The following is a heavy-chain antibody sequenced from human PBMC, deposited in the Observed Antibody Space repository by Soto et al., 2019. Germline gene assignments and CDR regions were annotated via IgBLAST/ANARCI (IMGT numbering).Heavy chain of an antibody. CDR1: GFTFSSYW. J-gene: IGHJ4*02. CDR3: ARVPTGGYDWN. Sequence: EVQLVESGGGLVQPGGSLRLSCAASGFTFSSYWMHWVRQAPGKGLVWVSRINSDGSRTDDADSVKGRFTISRDNAKNTLYLEMNSLIAEATAVYYCARVPTGGYDWNWGKGTLVTVSS. V-gene: IGHV3-74*01. CDR2: INSDGSRT. D-gene: IGHD5-12*01.